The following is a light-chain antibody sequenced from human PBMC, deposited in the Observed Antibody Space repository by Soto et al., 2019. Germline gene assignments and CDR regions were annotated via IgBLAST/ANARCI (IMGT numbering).Light chain of an antibody. CDR2: DAS. CDR1: QEITNH. V-gene: IGKV1-33*01. J-gene: IGKJ4*01. CDR3: QQYEDRPLT. Sequence: DIQMTQSPSSLSASVGDRVTITCQASQEITNHLNWYQFKPGKPPKLLIFDASHLQSGVPVRFSGSGSQTLFTFTISSLQPEDIAAYYCQQYEDRPLTFGGGTKVEI.